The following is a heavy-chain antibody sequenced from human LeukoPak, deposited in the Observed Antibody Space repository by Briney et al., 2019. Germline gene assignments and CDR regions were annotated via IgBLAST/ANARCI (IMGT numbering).Heavy chain of an antibody. CDR3: ARHQDYGGKGFDY. CDR2: IYYSGST. V-gene: IGHV4-61*01. CDR1: GGSVSSGSYQ. D-gene: IGHD4-23*01. J-gene: IGHJ4*02. Sequence: PSETLSLTCTVSGGSVSSGSYQWSWIRQPPGKGLEWIGYIYYSGSTNYNPSLKSRVTISVDTSKNQFSLKLSSVTAADTAVYYCARHQDYGGKGFDYWGQGTLVTVSS.